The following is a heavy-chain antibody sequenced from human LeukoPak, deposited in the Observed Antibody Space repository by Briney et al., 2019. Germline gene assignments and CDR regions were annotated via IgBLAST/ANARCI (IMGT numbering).Heavy chain of an antibody. D-gene: IGHD3-22*01. CDR2: ISGSGGST. Sequence: GGSLRLSCAASGFTFSSYAMSWVRQAPGKGLGRVSSISGSGGSTYDADSVKGRLTISRDNSKNTLYLQMNSLRAEDTAVYYCAKASVYESSGYYYYFDYWGQGTLVTVSS. V-gene: IGHV3-23*01. J-gene: IGHJ4*02. CDR3: AKASVYESSGYYYYFDY. CDR1: GFTFSSYA.